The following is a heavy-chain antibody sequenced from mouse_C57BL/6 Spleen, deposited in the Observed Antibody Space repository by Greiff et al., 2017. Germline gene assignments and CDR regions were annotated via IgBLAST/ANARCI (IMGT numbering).Heavy chain of an antibody. V-gene: IGHV14-3*01. CDR3: ARWEGIYAMDY. Sequence: VQLQQSVAELVRPGASVKLSCTASGFNIKNTYMHWVKQRPEQGLEWIGRIDPANGNTKYAPKFQGKATFTADTSSNTAYMQLSSLTTEDSALYYCARWEGIYAMDYWGQGTSVTVSS. CDR2: IDPANGNT. CDR1: GFNIKNTY. D-gene: IGHD4-1*01. J-gene: IGHJ4*01.